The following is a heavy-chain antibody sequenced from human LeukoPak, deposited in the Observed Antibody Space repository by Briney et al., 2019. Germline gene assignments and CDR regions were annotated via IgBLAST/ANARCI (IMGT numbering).Heavy chain of an antibody. J-gene: IGHJ4*02. V-gene: IGHV4-30-4*01. D-gene: IGHD3-10*01. CDR3: ARVLSGSGSLYYFDY. Sequence: KTSQTLSLTCTVSGGSISSGDYYCNWIRQPPGKGLEWIGYIHSSGSSYYNPSLKSRVTISLDTSENQFSLRLSSVTAADTAVYYCARVLSGSGSLYYFDYWGQGTLVTVSS. CDR1: GGSISSGDYY. CDR2: IHSSGSS.